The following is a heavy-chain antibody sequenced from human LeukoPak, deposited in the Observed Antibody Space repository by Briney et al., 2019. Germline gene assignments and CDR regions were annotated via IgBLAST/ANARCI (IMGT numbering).Heavy chain of an antibody. V-gene: IGHV3-30*04. J-gene: IGHJ4*02. D-gene: IGHD3-10*01. CDR1: GFTFSSYA. Sequence: GGSLRLSCEASGFTFSSYAMHWVRQAPGKGLEGVAVIAYDGSSKYYADSVKGRFTISRDNSKNTLSLQMNSLRAEDTAVYYCARGTYYYGSGSYYPPDYWGQGTLVTVSS. CDR3: ARGTYYYGSGSYYPPDY. CDR2: IAYDGSSK.